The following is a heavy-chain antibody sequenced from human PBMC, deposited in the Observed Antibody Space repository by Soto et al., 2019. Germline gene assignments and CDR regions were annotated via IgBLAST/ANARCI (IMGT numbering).Heavy chain of an antibody. CDR1: GCSISSGGFY. CDR2: IFYLGSS. D-gene: IGHD3-3*02. CDR3: ARHSLALRKNNWFDP. J-gene: IGHJ5*02. Sequence: PSETLSLPCAVSGCSISSGGFYWGWVRQPPGKGLEWIGSIFYLGSSYYNPSLKSRVTMSVDTSKNQFSLRLRSVTAADTALYFCARHSLALRKNNWFDPWGQGIMVTVSS. V-gene: IGHV4-39*01.